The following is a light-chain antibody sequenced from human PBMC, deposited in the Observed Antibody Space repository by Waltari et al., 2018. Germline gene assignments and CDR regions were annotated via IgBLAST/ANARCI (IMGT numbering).Light chain of an antibody. J-gene: IGLJ1*01. CDR1: SSDVGAYNY. CDR2: DVS. Sequence: QSALTQPPSVSGSPGQSVTISCTGTSSDVGAYNYVSWYQQHPRKAPKLMMYDVSKPPSGVPCLFSGSKSGNTASLTISGLQGEDEADYYCCSYAGSYTYVFGTGTKVTVL. CDR3: CSYAGSYTYV. V-gene: IGLV2-11*01.